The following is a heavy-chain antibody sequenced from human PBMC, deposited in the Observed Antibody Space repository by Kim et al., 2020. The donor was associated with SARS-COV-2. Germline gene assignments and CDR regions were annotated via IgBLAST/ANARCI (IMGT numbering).Heavy chain of an antibody. CDR3: ARGGGYYDSSGYYYRGFDY. Sequence: SVKVSCKASGGTFSSYAISWVRQAPGQGLEWMGGIIPIFGTANYAQKFQGRVTITADESTSTAYMELSSLRSEDTAVYYCARGGGYYDSSGYYYRGFDYWGQGTLVTVSS. D-gene: IGHD3-22*01. CDR2: IIPIFGTA. CDR1: GGTFSSYA. V-gene: IGHV1-69*13. J-gene: IGHJ4*02.